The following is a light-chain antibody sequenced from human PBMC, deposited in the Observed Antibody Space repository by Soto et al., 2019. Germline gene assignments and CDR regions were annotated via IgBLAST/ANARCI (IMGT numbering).Light chain of an antibody. CDR1: QSVLYSSNNKNY. J-gene: IGKJ1*01. Sequence: DIVMTQSPDFLAVSLGDRATINCKSSQSVLYSSNNKNYLAWYQQKPGQPPKLLIYWASTRESGVPDRFSGSGSGTDFTLTITSLQAEDVAVYYCQQYYSTPPVTFGQGTKVDIK. CDR2: WAS. CDR3: QQYYSTPPVT. V-gene: IGKV4-1*01.